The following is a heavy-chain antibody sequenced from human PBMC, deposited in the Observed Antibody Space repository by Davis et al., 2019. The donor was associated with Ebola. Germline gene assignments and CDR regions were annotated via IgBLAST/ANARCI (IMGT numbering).Heavy chain of an antibody. CDR1: GYTITTHY. V-gene: IGHV1-46*01. D-gene: IGHD3-3*01. J-gene: IGHJ6*03. CDR3: ARTHYDFWSGNSRTRYYYMDV. CDR2: INPSAGTT. Sequence: ASVKVSCKASGYTITTHYIHWVRQAPGQGLEWMGIINPSAGTTSYAQKFQGRVTIIADKPTTTAYMELSSLRSEDTAVYYCARTHYDFWSGNSRTRYYYMDVWGKGTTVTVS.